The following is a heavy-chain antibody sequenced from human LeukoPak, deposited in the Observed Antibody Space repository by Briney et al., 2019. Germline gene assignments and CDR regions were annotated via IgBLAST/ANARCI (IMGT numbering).Heavy chain of an antibody. D-gene: IGHD6-13*01. J-gene: IGHJ6*02. CDR3: ARGTAYSSSWYPDYYGMDV. CDR1: GYTFTSYD. V-gene: IGHV1-8*01. Sequence: ASVKVSCKASGYTFTSYDINWVRQATGQGLEWMGWMNPNSGNTSYAQKFQGRVTMTRDASISTAYMELSSLRSEDTAVYYCARGTAYSSSWYPDYYGMDVWGQGTTVSVSS. CDR2: MNPNSGNT.